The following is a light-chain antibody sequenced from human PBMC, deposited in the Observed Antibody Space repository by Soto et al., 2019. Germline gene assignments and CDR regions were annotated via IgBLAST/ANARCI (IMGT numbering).Light chain of an antibody. J-gene: IGLJ2*01. V-gene: IGLV1-44*01. Sequence: QSALTRPPSASGSPGQRVSISCSGSNSNIGNNTVSWYRHLPGSAPRLLIYTTNQRASGVTDRFSGSRSATSASLAISGLQSEDEADYYCAAWDDTLNGPVFGGGTKLTVL. CDR3: AAWDDTLNGPV. CDR1: NSNIGNNT. CDR2: TTN.